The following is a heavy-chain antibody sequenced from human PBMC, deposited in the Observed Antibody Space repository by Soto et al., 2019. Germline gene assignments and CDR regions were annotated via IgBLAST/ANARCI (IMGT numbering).Heavy chain of an antibody. CDR2: IYYSGSP. J-gene: IGHJ4*02. Sequence: SETLSLTCTVSGGSISSNSYYWGWIRQPPGKGLEWIASIYYSGSPYHNPSLKSRVTISVDTSKNQFSLKLISVTAADTALYYCVRDAGIAGRPAPFSYWGQGTLVTVSS. D-gene: IGHD6-13*01. V-gene: IGHV4-39*02. CDR1: GGSISSNSYY. CDR3: VRDAGIAGRPAPFSY.